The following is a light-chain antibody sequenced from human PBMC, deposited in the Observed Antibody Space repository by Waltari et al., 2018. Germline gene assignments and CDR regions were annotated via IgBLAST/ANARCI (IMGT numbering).Light chain of an antibody. CDR2: GTS. J-gene: IGKJ1*01. V-gene: IGKV3-20*01. CDR3: QQYGSSPGT. CDR1: QSVPTNY. Sequence: EIVLTQSPGTLSLSAGERATLSCSPSQSVPTNYLAWYQQNPGQAPRLLTYGTSNSATCIADRFTGSGSGTDFTLTFSRLGPEDFAVYDCQQYGSSPGTFGQGTKVEIK.